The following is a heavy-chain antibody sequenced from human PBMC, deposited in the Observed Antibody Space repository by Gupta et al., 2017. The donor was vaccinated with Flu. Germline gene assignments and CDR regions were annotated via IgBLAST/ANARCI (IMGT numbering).Heavy chain of an antibody. D-gene: IGHD2-15*01. CDR3: ARDNRMTAFDI. Sequence: EVQLVESGGGLVKPGGSLRLSRAASGFTFSSYSMNWVRQAPGKGLEWVSSISSSSSYIYYADSVKGRFTISRDNAKNSLYLQMNSLRAEDTAVYYCARDNRMTAFDIWGQGTMVTVSS. J-gene: IGHJ3*02. CDR2: ISSSSSYI. V-gene: IGHV3-21*01. CDR1: GFTFSSYS.